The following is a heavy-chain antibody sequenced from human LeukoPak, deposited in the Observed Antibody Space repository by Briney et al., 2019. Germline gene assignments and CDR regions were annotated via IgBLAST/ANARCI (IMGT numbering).Heavy chain of an antibody. CDR2: INHSGST. V-gene: IGHV4-34*01. J-gene: IGHJ4*02. Sequence: SETLSLTRAVYGGSFSGYYWSWIRQPPGKGLEWIGEINHSGSTNYNPSLKSRVTISVDTSKNQFSLKLSSVTAADTAVYYCARGKSIDYWGQGTLVTVSS. D-gene: IGHD2/OR15-2a*01. CDR3: ARGKSIDY. CDR1: GGSFSGYY.